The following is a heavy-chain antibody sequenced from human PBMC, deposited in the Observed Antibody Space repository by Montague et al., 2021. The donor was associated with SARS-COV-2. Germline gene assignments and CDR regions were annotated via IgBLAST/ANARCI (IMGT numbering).Heavy chain of an antibody. CDR1: GGSISSGGYY. Sequence: TLSLTCTVSGGSISSGGYYWSWIRQHPGKGLEWIGYIYYSGSTYYNPSLKSRVTISVDTSKNQFSLKLSSVTAADTAVYYCARVISRQNNIVVVGLYYFDYGGQGTLVTVSS. CDR3: ARVISRQNNIVVVGLYYFDY. J-gene: IGHJ4*02. D-gene: IGHD2-21*01. CDR2: IYYSGST. V-gene: IGHV4-31*03.